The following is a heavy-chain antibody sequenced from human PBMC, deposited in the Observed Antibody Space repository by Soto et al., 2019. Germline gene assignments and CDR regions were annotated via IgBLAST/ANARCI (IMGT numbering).Heavy chain of an antibody. Sequence: SGPTLVNPTQTVTLTCTFSGFSLSTSGMCVSWIRQPPGKALEWLARIDWDDDKYYSTSLKTRLTISKDTSKNQVVLTMTNMDPVDTATYYCARSFGYSGYGGDAFDIWGQGTMVTVSS. V-gene: IGHV2-70*11. CDR1: GFSLSTSGMC. J-gene: IGHJ3*02. CDR3: ARSFGYSGYGGDAFDI. D-gene: IGHD5-12*01. CDR2: IDWDDDK.